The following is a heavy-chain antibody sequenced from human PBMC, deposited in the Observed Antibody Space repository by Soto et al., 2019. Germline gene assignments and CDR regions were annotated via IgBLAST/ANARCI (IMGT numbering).Heavy chain of an antibody. CDR1: GFTFSRYA. V-gene: IGHV3-23*01. J-gene: IGHJ3*02. CDR2: ISGSGGST. D-gene: IGHD3-9*01. Sequence: EVQLLESGGGLVQPGGSLRLSCAASGFTFSRYAMSWVRQAPGKGLEWVSAISGSGGSTYYADSVKGRFTISRDNSKNTLYLQMNSLRAEDTAVYYCAKEELRYFDWLFSDAFDIWGQGTMVTVS. CDR3: AKEELRYFDWLFSDAFDI.